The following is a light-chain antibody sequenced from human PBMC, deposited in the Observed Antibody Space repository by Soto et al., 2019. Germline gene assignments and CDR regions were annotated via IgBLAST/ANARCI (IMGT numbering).Light chain of an antibody. CDR3: CSYADSDTVL. Sequence: QSVLTQPRSVSGSPGQSVTISCTGASSDVGAYKYVSWYQQYPGKAPKLIIFDVSKRPSGVPDRFSGSNSGNTASLTISGLQTEDEADYHCCSYADSDTVLFGGGTKVTVL. J-gene: IGLJ2*01. CDR2: DVS. V-gene: IGLV2-11*01. CDR1: SSDVGAYKY.